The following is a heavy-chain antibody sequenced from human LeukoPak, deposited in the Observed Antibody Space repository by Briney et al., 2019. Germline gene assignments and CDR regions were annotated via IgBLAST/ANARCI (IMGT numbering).Heavy chain of an antibody. CDR2: VYTSGST. D-gene: IGHD3-10*01. Sequence: PSQTLSLTCTVSGGSIRSGSYYWSWTRQAAGTGLEWIGRVYTSGSTNYNPSLESRVTISVDTSKNQFSPNLSSVTAADTAVYYCAGGVTIVRGTSKHFDYWGQGTLVTVSS. CDR1: GGSIRSGSYY. J-gene: IGHJ4*02. V-gene: IGHV4-61*02. CDR3: AGGVTIVRGTSKHFDY.